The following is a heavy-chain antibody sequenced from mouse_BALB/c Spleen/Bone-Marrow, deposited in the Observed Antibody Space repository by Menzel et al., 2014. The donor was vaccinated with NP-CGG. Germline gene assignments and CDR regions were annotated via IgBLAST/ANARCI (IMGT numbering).Heavy chain of an antibody. CDR3: NGGYYEAWFAY. D-gene: IGHD2-3*01. CDR1: GFNIKDYY. CDR2: IDPENGDT. J-gene: IGHJ3*01. V-gene: IGHV14-4*02. Sequence: EVMLVESGAELVRSGASVKLSCTASGFNIKDYYMHWVKQRPEQGLEWIGWIDPENGDTEYAPKFQGKATMTADTSSNTAYLQLSSLTSEDTAVYYCNGGYYEAWFAYWGQGTLVTVSA.